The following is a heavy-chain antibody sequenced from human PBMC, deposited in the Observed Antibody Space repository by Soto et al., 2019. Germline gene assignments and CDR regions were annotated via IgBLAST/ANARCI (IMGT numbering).Heavy chain of an antibody. V-gene: IGHV1-69*12. CDR2: IIPMFGTA. Sequence: QVQLVQSGAEVKKPGSGVKVSCKASGGTFSTDSISWERQAPGQGLEWMGGIIPMFGTANNAQKFQGRVTITADESTSTAYMELSSLRSEDTAVYFCAREIDGYYGMDVWGQGTTVTVAS. CDR3: AREIDGYYGMDV. CDR1: GGTFSTDS. J-gene: IGHJ6*02.